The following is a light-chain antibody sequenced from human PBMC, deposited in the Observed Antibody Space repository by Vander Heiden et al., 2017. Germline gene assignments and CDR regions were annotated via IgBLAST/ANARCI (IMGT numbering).Light chain of an antibody. CDR1: QNISSY. J-gene: IGKJ1*01. CDR2: AAS. Sequence: DIQMTQTPSSLSASVGDRVTITCRASQNISSYLNWYQQKPGNAPKLLIYAASSLQSGVPSRFSGSGSGTDFTLTISSLQPEDFATYYGQQSYSTPTWTFGQGTKVEIK. V-gene: IGKV1-39*01. CDR3: QQSYSTPTWT.